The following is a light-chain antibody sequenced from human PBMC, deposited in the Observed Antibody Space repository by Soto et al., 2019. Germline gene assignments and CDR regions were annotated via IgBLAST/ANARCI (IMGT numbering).Light chain of an antibody. CDR1: QSISSW. CDR2: DAS. J-gene: IGKJ1*01. Sequence: DIQMTQSPSALSASVGDRVTITCRASQSISSWLAWYQQKPGKAPRLLIYDASYLGRWVPARFSGSGSGTVFTITISVLQPDDIGTYTCQHYNKFWTFGPGTKVEI. V-gene: IGKV1-5*01. CDR3: QHYNKFWT.